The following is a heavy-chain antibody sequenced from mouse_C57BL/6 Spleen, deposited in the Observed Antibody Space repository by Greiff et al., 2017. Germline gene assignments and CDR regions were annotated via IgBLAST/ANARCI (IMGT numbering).Heavy chain of an antibody. Sequence: QVQLQQSGAELVRPGTSVKVSCKASGYAFTNYLIEWVKQRPGQVLEWIGVIYPGSGGTNYNEKFKSKATLTADTSSSTAYMQLCSLTSEASAVFICASTLVYSNSGYLDVWGKGTSVTVSS. CDR3: ASTLVYSNSGYLDV. V-gene: IGHV1-54*01. J-gene: IGHJ1*03. CDR1: GYAFTNYL. CDR2: IYPGSGGT. D-gene: IGHD2-5*01.